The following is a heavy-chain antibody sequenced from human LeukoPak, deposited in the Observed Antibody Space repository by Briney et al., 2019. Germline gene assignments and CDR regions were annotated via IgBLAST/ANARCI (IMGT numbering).Heavy chain of an antibody. CDR2: IDWDDDK. J-gene: IGHJ4*02. CDR1: GFSLSTSGMC. CDR3: ARTMVSTEYYYDSSGYINRPYRYYFDY. D-gene: IGHD3-22*01. Sequence: SGPALVKPTQTLTLTCTFSGFSLSTSGMCVSWIRQPPGKALEWLARIDWDDDKYYSTSLKTRLTISKDTSKNQVVLTMTNMDPVDTATYYCARTMVSTEYYYDSSGYINRPYRYYFDYWGQGTLVTVSS. V-gene: IGHV2-70*11.